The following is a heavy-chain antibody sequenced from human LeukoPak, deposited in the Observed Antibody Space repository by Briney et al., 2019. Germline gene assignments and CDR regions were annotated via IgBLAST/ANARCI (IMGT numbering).Heavy chain of an antibody. CDR1: GGTFSSYA. D-gene: IGHD7-27*01. V-gene: IGHV1-69*05. CDR3: ARANWGLWDFDY. J-gene: IGHJ4*02. Sequence: SVKVSCKASGGTFSSYAISWVRQAPGQGLEWMGGIIPIFGTANYAQKFQGRVTITTDESTSTAYMELRSLRSDDTAVYYCARANWGLWDFDYWGQGTLVTVSS. CDR2: IIPIFGTA.